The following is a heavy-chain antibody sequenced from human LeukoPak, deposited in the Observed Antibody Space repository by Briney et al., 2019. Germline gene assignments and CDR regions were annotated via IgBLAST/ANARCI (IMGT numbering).Heavy chain of an antibody. Sequence: GGSLRLSCEASGFTFSGSAMHWVRQASGKGLEWVSAISGSGGSTYYADSVKGRFTISRDNSKNTLYLQMNSLRAEDTAVYYCAKYGGSKLDYWGQGTLVTVSS. CDR3: AKYGGSKLDY. J-gene: IGHJ4*02. CDR2: ISGSGGST. D-gene: IGHD1-26*01. V-gene: IGHV3-23*01. CDR1: GFTFSGSA.